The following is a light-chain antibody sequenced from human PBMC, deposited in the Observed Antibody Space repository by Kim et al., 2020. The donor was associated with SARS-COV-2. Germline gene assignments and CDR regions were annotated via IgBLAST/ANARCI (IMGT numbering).Light chain of an antibody. Sequence: QSFTVTCTGSSSGVGGYNYFSSYHQHPATAPHHLIYDDSARPPWVSTGFSACHSGNTASLTIFGVLAEDEADDYCSSYTSSSNYVFGTGTKVTVL. J-gene: IGLJ1*01. CDR2: DDS. V-gene: IGLV2-14*03. CDR1: SSGVGGYNY. CDR3: SSYTSSSNYV.